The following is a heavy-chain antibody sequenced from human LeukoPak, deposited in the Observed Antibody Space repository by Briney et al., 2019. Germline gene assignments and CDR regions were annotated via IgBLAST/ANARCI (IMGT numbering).Heavy chain of an antibody. CDR2: ISAYNGNT. CDR1: GYTFTSFG. CDR3: ARDPPGLTLGSPGDY. D-gene: IGHD3-16*01. Sequence: ASVKVSCKASGYTFTSFGISWVRQAPGQGPEWMGWISAYNGNTNYLQKFQGRVTMTTDTSTNTAYMELRSLTSDDTAVYYCARDPPGLTLGSPGDYWGQGTLVIVSS. J-gene: IGHJ4*02. V-gene: IGHV1-18*01.